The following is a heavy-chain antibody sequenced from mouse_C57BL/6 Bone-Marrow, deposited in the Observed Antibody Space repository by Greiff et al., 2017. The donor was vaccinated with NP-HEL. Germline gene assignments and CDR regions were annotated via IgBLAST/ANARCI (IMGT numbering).Heavy chain of an antibody. CDR1: GFNIKDDY. Sequence: EVKLMESGAELVRPGASVKLSCTASGFNIKDDYMHWVKQRPEQGLEWIGWIDPENGDTEYASKFQGKATITADTSSNTAYLQLSSLTSEDTAVYYSTTGLLYAMDYWGQETSVTVSS. V-gene: IGHV14-4*01. J-gene: IGHJ4*01. CDR2: IDPENGDT. D-gene: IGHD1-1*01. CDR3: TTGLLYAMDY.